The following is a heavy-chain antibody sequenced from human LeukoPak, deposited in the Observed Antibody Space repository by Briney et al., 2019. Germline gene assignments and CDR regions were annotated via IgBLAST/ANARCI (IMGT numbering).Heavy chain of an antibody. J-gene: IGHJ5*02. CDR2: INHSGST. D-gene: IGHD4-17*01. V-gene: IGHV4-34*08. CDR1: GFTFSSFA. CDR3: VIDYGDYGFDP. Sequence: GSLRLSCAASGFTFSSFAMTWVRQPPGKGLEWIGEINHSGSTNYNPSLKSRVTISVDTSKNQFSLKLSSVTAADTAVYYCVIDYGDYGFDPWGQGTLVTVSS.